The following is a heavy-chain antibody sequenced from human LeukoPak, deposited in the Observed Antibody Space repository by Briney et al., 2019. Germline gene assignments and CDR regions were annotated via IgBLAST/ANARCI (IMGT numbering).Heavy chain of an antibody. CDR1: GYSFTSYW. D-gene: IGHD3-10*01. CDR3: ARSTYYYGSGSRTIFDT. J-gene: IGHJ3*02. Sequence: GESLMISCKGSGYSFTSYWIGWVRPMPGEGLEWMGIIYPGDSDTRYSPSFQGQVTISADKSISTAYLQWSSLKASDTAMYYCARSTYYYGSGSRTIFDTWGQGTMVTVSS. V-gene: IGHV5-51*01. CDR2: IYPGDSDT.